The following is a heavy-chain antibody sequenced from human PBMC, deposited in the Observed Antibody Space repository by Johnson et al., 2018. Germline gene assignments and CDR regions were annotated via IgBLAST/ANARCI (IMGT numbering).Heavy chain of an antibody. CDR1: GGSFSSYY. V-gene: IGHV4-59*01. Sequence: QVQLVQSGPGLVKPSETLSLTCSVSGGSFSSYYWSWIRQPPGKGLEWIGYIYHSGSTNYNPPLKSRVTISVDTSKNQFSLKLSSVTAADTAVYYCARAPPFIAAAGTGYYYYYMDVWGKGTTVTVSS. CDR3: ARAPPFIAAAGTGYYYYYMDV. CDR2: IYHSGST. J-gene: IGHJ6*03. D-gene: IGHD6-13*01.